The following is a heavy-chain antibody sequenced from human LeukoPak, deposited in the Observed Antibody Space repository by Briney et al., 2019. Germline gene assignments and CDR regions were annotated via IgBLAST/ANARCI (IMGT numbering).Heavy chain of an antibody. V-gene: IGHV3-33*01. CDR3: ARVYCGGDCALDRNEKPLYYFDY. CDR2: IWYDGSNV. Sequence: QPGGSLRLSCAASGFTFSNYGMHWARQAPGKGLEWVGVIWYDGSNVKYPDSVKGRFTISRDNSKNMMYLQMNSLKASDTAMYYCARVYCGGDCALDRNEKPLYYFDYWGQGTLVTVSS. D-gene: IGHD2-21*02. CDR1: GFTFSNYG. J-gene: IGHJ4*02.